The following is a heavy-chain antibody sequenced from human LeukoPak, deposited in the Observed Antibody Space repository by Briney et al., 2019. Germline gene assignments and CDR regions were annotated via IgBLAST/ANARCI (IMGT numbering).Heavy chain of an antibody. V-gene: IGHV4-61*02. Sequence: SETLSLTCTVSGDSISSGSYYWSWIRQPAGKGLEWIGRIYTSGSTNYNPSLKSRVTISVDTSKNQFSLKLSSVTAADTAVYYCARSPSYCSSTSCSYGDWFDPWGQGTLVTVSS. D-gene: IGHD2-2*01. J-gene: IGHJ5*02. CDR1: GDSISSGSYY. CDR2: IYTSGST. CDR3: ARSPSYCSSTSCSYGDWFDP.